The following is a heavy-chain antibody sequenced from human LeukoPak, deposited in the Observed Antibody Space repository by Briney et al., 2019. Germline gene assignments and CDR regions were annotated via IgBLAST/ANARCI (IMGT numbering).Heavy chain of an antibody. D-gene: IGHD1-26*01. J-gene: IGHJ6*02. CDR1: GFTFSSYW. V-gene: IGHV3-7*03. CDR2: IKQDGSEK. CDR3: ARGASPYYYYGKDV. Sequence: GGSLRLSCAASGFTFSSYWMSWVRQAPGKGLEWAANIKQDGSEKYYVDSVKGRFTISRDNAKNSLYLQMNSLRAEDTAVYYCARGASPYYYYGKDVWGQGTTVTVSS.